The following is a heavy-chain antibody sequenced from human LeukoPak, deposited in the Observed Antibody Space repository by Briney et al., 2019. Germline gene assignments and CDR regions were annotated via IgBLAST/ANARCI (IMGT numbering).Heavy chain of an antibody. J-gene: IGHJ5*02. V-gene: IGHV5-51*01. Sequence: GESLKISCKGSGYSFTNNWIGWVRQMPGKGLEGMGITYPGDSNTRYSPSFQGQVTISADKSIRSAYLQWRSLKASDTAMYYCVRSPACSSGTCYPNWFDPWGQGTLVTVSS. CDR2: TYPGDSNT. CDR1: GYSFTNNW. CDR3: VRSPACSSGTCYPNWFDP. D-gene: IGHD2-15*01.